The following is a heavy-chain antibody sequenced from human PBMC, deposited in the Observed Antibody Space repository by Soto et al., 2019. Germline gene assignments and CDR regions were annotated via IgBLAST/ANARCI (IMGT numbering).Heavy chain of an antibody. CDR2: INHSGST. V-gene: IGHV4-34*01. CDR1: GGSFSGYY. Sequence: QVQLQQWGAGLLKPSETLSLTCAVYGGSFSGYYWSWIRQPPGKGLEWIGEINHSGSTNYNPSLKSRGTISVDPSKNQFSLKLSSVTAAGTAVYYCARGRWLRRSGACDIWGQGTMVTVSS. D-gene: IGHD5-12*01. J-gene: IGHJ3*02. CDR3: ARGRWLRRSGACDI.